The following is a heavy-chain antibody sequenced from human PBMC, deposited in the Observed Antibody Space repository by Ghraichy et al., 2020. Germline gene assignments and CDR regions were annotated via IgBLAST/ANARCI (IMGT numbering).Heavy chain of an antibody. V-gene: IGHV1-18*01. CDR1: GYTFTSYG. CDR2: ISAYNGNT. J-gene: IGHJ6*03. D-gene: IGHD2-2*01. CDR3: ARGDSRLYCSSTSCYPYYYYYYMDV. Sequence: ASVKVSCKASGYTFTSYGISWVRQAPGQGLEWMGWISAYNGNTNYAQKLQGRVTMTTDTSTSTAYMELRSLRSDDTAVYYCARGDSRLYCSSTSCYPYYYYYYMDVWGKGTTVTVSS.